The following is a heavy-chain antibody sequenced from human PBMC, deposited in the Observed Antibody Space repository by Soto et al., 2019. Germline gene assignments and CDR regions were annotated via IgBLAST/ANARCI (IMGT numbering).Heavy chain of an antibody. CDR1: GFTFSSYG. D-gene: IGHD1-1*01. CDR2: ISYDGSNK. Sequence: GGSLRLSCAASGFTFSSYGMHWVRQAPGKGLEWVAVISYDGSNKYYADSVKGRFTISRDNSKNTLYLQMNSLRAEDTAVYYCAKDWGGRDGYNYYFDYWGQGTLVTVSS. V-gene: IGHV3-30*18. J-gene: IGHJ4*02. CDR3: AKDWGGRDGYNYYFDY.